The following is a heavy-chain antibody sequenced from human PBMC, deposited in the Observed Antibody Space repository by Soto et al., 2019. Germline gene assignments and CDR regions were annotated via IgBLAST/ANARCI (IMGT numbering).Heavy chain of an antibody. V-gene: IGHV1-46*01. CDR2: INPSGGST. D-gene: IGHD3-10*01. CDR3: VRLDSGNYPFFDY. CDR1: GYSFTYYY. Sequence: ASVKVSCKASGYSFTYYYIHWVRQAPGQGLEWMGMINPSGGSTSYAQKFQGRVTMTRDTSTSTVYMELSSLRSEDTAVYYCVRLDSGNYPFFDYWGQGTLVTVSS. J-gene: IGHJ4*02.